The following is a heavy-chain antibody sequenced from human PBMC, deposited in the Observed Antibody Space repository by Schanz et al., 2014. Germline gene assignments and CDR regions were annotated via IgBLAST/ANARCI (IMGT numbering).Heavy chain of an antibody. CDR2: ISAASSSI. V-gene: IGHV3-48*02. J-gene: IGHJ6*02. CDR1: GFSFSDYP. CDR3: TRTPFYFFHGMDV. Sequence: EVQLVESGGGLIQPGGSLRLSCAASGFSFSDYPMNWVRLAPGKGLEWLAYISAASSSIHYADSVKGRFTISRDNARNSVYLHMSSLRDEDTALYYCTRTPFYFFHGMDVWGQGTLVAVSS.